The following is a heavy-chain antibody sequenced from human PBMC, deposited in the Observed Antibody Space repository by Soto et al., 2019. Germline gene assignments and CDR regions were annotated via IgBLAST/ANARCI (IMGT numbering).Heavy chain of an antibody. CDR2: IYYDGNT. V-gene: IGHV4-39*01. Sequence: QLQLQESGPGLVKPSETLSLTCTVSGGSITSSSHYWGWIRQAPGKGLECIGNIYYDGNTYYNPSLKSRVTISLGTSKNQFSLRLNSVTAADTAVYYCARSSIAPRLFMYPFDYWGQGTLVTVSS. D-gene: IGHD6-6*01. CDR3: ARSSIAPRLFMYPFDY. J-gene: IGHJ4*02. CDR1: GGSITSSSHY.